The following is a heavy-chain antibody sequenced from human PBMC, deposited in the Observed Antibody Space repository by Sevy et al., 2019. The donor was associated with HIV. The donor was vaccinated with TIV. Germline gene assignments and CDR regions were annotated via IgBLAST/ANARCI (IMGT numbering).Heavy chain of an antibody. J-gene: IGHJ3*01. V-gene: IGHV3-23*01. CDR2: ITGNGGNT. CDR1: GFTFSSYA. D-gene: IGHD3-16*02. Sequence: GGSLRLSCAASGFTFSSYAMTWVRQAPGKGLEWVSSITGNGGNTYYVDSVKGRFTISRDNSKNTLFLQMNSLRAEDTAVYYCARDAVIVGTIPGAFDSWGQGTMVTVSS. CDR3: ARDAVIVGTIPGAFDS.